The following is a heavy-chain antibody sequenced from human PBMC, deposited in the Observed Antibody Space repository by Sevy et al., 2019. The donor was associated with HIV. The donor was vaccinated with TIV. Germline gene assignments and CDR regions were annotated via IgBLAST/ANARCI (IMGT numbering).Heavy chain of an antibody. Sequence: GGSLRLSCAASGFTFSSYEMNWVRQAPGKGLEWVANIKQDGSEKYYVDSVKGRFTISRDNAKNSLYLQMNSLRAEDTAVYYCARDPRYNWGGYYGMDVWGQGTTVTVSS. CDR1: GFTFSSYE. CDR2: IKQDGSEK. J-gene: IGHJ6*02. D-gene: IGHD1-20*01. CDR3: ARDPRYNWGGYYGMDV. V-gene: IGHV3-7*03.